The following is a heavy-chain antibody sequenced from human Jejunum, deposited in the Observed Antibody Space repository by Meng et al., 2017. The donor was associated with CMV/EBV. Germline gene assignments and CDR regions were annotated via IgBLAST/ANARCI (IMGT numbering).Heavy chain of an antibody. CDR1: GYTFTHHG. CDR3: ARDPSNTSGRYAYFDY. D-gene: IGHD6-19*01. Sequence: QLVQSEAEVKKPGASVRVSCKASGYTFTHHGIIWIRQAPGQGLEWMGWISGYNGDTNYAQKLQGRVTMTTDTSTNTAYMDLRGLRSDDTAVYYCARDPSNTSGRYAYFDYWGQGTLVTVSS. V-gene: IGHV1-18*01. CDR2: ISGYNGDT. J-gene: IGHJ4*02.